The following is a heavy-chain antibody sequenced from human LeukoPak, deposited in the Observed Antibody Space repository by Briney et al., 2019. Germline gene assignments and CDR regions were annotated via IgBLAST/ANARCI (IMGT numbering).Heavy chain of an antibody. CDR1: GFTFSSYA. J-gene: IGHJ4*02. CDR3: ARAPSLLLWFGEYFDY. CDR2: ISYDGSNK. Sequence: GGSLRLSCAASGFTFSSYAMHWVRQAPGKGLEGVAVISYDGSNKYYADSVKGRFTISRDNSKNTLYLQMNGLRAEDTAVYYCARAPSLLLWFGEYFDYWGQGTLVTVSS. D-gene: IGHD3-10*01. V-gene: IGHV3-30*04.